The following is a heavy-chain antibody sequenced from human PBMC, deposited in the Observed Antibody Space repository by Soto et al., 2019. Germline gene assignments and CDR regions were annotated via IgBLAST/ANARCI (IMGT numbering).Heavy chain of an antibody. Sequence: QLQLQESGPGLVKPSETLSLTCTVSGGSISSSIYYWGWIRQPPGKGLEWIGSFSYSGNTYYNPSLKSRVTIAIDTSKNQFSLNLSSVTAADTAVYYCARQCGSIITGTVGYYYYHMDVWGKGTTVTVSS. CDR2: FSYSGNT. CDR3: ARQCGSIITGTVGYYYYHMDV. CDR1: GGSISSSIYY. D-gene: IGHD1-20*01. J-gene: IGHJ6*03. V-gene: IGHV4-39*01.